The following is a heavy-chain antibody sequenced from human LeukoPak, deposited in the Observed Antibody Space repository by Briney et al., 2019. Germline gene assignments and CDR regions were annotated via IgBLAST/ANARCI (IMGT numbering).Heavy chain of an antibody. CDR3: ARDRGYCSGGSCYSIYADY. D-gene: IGHD2-15*01. J-gene: IGHJ4*02. CDR2: ISSSGSTI. CDR1: GFTFSSYE. V-gene: IGHV3-48*03. Sequence: GGSLRLSCAASGFTFSSYEMNWVRQAPGKGLEWVSYISSSGSTIYYAESVKGRFTISRDNAKHSLYLQMNSLRAEDTAVYYCARDRGYCSGGSCYSIYADYWGQGTLVTVSS.